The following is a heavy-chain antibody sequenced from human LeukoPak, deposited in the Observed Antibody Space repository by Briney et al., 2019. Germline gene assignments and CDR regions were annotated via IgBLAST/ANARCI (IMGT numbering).Heavy chain of an antibody. Sequence: GGSLRLSCAASGFTFSSYWMSWVRQAPGKGLEWVANIKQDGSEKNYVDSVKGRFTISRDNAKNSLYLQMNSLRAEDTAVYYCARDFRGVAAAEPYNWFDPWGQGTLVTVSS. D-gene: IGHD6-25*01. J-gene: IGHJ5*02. CDR2: IKQDGSEK. V-gene: IGHV3-7*01. CDR1: GFTFSSYW. CDR3: ARDFRGVAAAEPYNWFDP.